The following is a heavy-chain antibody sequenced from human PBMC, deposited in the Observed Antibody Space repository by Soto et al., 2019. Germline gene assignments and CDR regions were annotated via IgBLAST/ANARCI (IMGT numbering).Heavy chain of an antibody. J-gene: IGHJ6*02. D-gene: IGHD1-26*01. Sequence: QVHLVESGGGVVQPGRSLRLSCAASGFTFSTYAMHWVRQAPGKGLEWVSHISYDGSMKYDADSVKGRFTISRDNSKSTLFLHMHSLRAADTAVYYCARDVKATSAWDGDYGMDVWGQGTTVTVSS. CDR2: ISYDGSMK. CDR1: GFTFSTYA. V-gene: IGHV3-30-3*01. CDR3: ARDVKATSAWDGDYGMDV.